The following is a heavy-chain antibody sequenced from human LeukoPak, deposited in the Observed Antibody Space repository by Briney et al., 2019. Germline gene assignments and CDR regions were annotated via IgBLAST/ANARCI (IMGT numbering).Heavy chain of an antibody. CDR2: INHSGST. CDR3: ARDPSSFGGRFDP. V-gene: IGHV4-34*01. CDR1: GGSFSGYY. Sequence: SETLSLTCAVYGGSFSGYYWSWVRQPPGKGLEWIGEINHSGSTNYNPSLKSRVTISVDTSKNQFSLKLSSVTAADTAVYYCARDPSSFGGRFDPWGQGTLVAVSS. D-gene: IGHD3-10*01. J-gene: IGHJ5*02.